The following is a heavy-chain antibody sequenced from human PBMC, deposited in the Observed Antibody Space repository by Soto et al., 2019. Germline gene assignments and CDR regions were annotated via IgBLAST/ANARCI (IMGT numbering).Heavy chain of an antibody. CDR2: ISSSGGNT. V-gene: IGHV3-23*01. CDR3: AKRPTSTGFGDPFDI. D-gene: IGHD3-10*01. Sequence: GGSLRLSCAASGFTFSTYAMSWVRQAPGKGLEWVSTISSSGGNTYYTDSVKGRFTISRDNSKNTLYLQMNSLRAEDTAVYYCAKRPTSTGFGDPFDIWGQGTMVTVSS. J-gene: IGHJ3*02. CDR1: GFTFSTYA.